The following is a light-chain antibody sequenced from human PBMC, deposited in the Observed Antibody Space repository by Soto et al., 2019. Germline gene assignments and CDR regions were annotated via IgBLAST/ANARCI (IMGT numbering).Light chain of an antibody. CDR2: GAS. CDR3: QQYNNWGT. Sequence: EIVMTQSPATLSVSPGERATLSCRASQSVSSNLAWYQRKPGQAPRLLIYGASTRATGIPARFSGSGSGTEFTLTISSLQSEDFAVYYCQQYNNWGTFGQGTKVEIK. J-gene: IGKJ1*01. V-gene: IGKV3-15*01. CDR1: QSVSSN.